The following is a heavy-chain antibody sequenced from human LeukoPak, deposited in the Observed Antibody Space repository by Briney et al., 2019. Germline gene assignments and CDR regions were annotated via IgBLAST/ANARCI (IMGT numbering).Heavy chain of an antibody. V-gene: IGHV3-48*04. CDR1: GFTFSSYS. D-gene: IGHD3-22*01. CDR3: ARDLLYYYDSSGYGY. Sequence: GGSLRLSCAASGFTFSSYSMNWVRQAPGKGLEWVSYISSSGSTIYYADSVKGRFTISRDNAKNSLYLQMNSLRAEDTAVYYCARDLLYYYDSSGYGYWGQGTLVTVSS. CDR2: ISSSGSTI. J-gene: IGHJ4*02.